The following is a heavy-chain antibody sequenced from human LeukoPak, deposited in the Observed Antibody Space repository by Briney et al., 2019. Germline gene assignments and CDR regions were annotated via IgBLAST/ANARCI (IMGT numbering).Heavy chain of an antibody. CDR2: INHSGST. V-gene: IGHV4-39*07. Sequence: PSETLSLTCAVSGDSVSSSNYYWSWIRQPPGKGLEWIGEINHSGSTNYNPSLKSRVTISVDTSKNQFSLKLSSVTAADTAVYYCARGSRWLVVPAARSWYFDLWGRGTLVTVSS. CDR1: GDSVSSSNYY. J-gene: IGHJ2*01. D-gene: IGHD2-2*01. CDR3: ARGSRWLVVPAARSWYFDL.